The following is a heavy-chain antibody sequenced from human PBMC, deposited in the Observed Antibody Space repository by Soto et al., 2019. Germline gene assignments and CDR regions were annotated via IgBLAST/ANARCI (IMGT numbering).Heavy chain of an antibody. CDR1: GDSVSSNSAA. J-gene: IGHJ6*03. Sequence: QVQLQESGPGLVKPSQTLSLTCAISGDSVSSNSAAWNWIRLSPSRGLEWLARTYYRSRWYNKYTESGKTPIPGNPDTAKDHSSLQLTSVTPEDTAVYYCAGTTSHQWYYMDVWGKGTTVTVSS. CDR3: AGTTSHQWYYMDV. CDR2: TYYRSRWYN. D-gene: IGHD1-7*01. V-gene: IGHV6-1*01.